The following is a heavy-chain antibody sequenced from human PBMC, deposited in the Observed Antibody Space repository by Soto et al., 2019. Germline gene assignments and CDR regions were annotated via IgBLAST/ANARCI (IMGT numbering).Heavy chain of an antibody. CDR2: TYYRSKWLT. V-gene: IGHV6-1*01. D-gene: IGHD3-10*01. CDR3: ARDPPEFHSASDP. Sequence: SQTLSLTCAISGDSVSSNTAAWNWIRQSPSRGLERLGRTYYRSKWLTDYALSVKSRITVSPDTSRNQFSLQLTSVTPEDTGVYYCARDPPEFHSASDPWGQGALVTVSS. J-gene: IGHJ5*02. CDR1: GDSVSSNTAA.